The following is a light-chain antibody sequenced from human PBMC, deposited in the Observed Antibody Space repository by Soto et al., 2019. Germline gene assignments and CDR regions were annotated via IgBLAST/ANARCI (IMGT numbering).Light chain of an antibody. CDR2: DVS. CDR1: NSDVGGYNS. J-gene: IGLJ1*01. CDR3: LSYAGPYIYV. Sequence: QSVLTQPRSVSGSPGQSVTISCTGTNSDVGGYNSVSWYQQHPGKAPQLIIYDVSKRPSGVPDRFSASKSGNTASLTISGLQAEDEADYYCLSYAGPYIYVFGTGTMLTVL. V-gene: IGLV2-11*01.